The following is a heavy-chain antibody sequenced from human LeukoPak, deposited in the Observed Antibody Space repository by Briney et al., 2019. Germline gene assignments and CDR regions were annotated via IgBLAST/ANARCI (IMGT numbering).Heavy chain of an antibody. V-gene: IGHV1-69*13. D-gene: IGHD6-6*01. J-gene: IGHJ6*03. CDR1: RGTFSSYA. CDR3: ARDSWPSIAARPTGCMDV. Sequence: GASVKVSCKASRGTFSSYAISWVRQAPGQGLEWMGRIIPIFGTADYAQKFQGRVTITADESTSTAYMELSRLRSDDTAVYYCARDSWPSIAARPTGCMDVWGKGTTVTVSS. CDR2: IIPIFGTA.